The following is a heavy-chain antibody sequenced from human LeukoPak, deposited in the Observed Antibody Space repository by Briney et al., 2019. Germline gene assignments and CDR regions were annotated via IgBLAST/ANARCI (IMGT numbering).Heavy chain of an antibody. CDR2: VYWDDDN. J-gene: IGHJ4*02. V-gene: IGHV2-5*08. Sequence: TLSLTCTVSGGSISSYSWSWIRQPPGKALEWLGFVYWDDDNRYSPSLRSRLTVSKDTSKNQVFLTMTNMDPVDTATYYCAHRPNLYTNGWNTGYFDYWGQGSLVTVSS. CDR3: AHRPNLYTNGWNTGYFDY. D-gene: IGHD6-25*01. CDR1: GGSISSYS.